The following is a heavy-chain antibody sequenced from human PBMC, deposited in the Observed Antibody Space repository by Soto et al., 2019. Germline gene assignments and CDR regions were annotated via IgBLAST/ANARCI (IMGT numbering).Heavy chain of an antibody. Sequence: EVQLVESGGGLVKPGGSLRLSCAASGFNFNSYTINWVRQAPGKRLEWLSSISSSGYIFSTDSVRGRFTISRDNAKNSGYLQINSLRAEDTAVYFCARDCRGGSCYPGMDVWGQGTTVTVSS. CDR1: GFNFNSYT. J-gene: IGHJ6*02. D-gene: IGHD2-15*01. V-gene: IGHV3-21*01. CDR2: ISSSGYI. CDR3: ARDCRGGSCYPGMDV.